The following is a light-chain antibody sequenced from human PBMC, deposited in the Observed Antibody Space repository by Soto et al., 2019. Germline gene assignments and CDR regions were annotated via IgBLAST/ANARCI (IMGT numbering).Light chain of an antibody. CDR3: QQHSHWPPWT. CDR1: QSVSSD. J-gene: IGKJ1*01. CDR2: GAS. V-gene: IGKV3-11*01. Sequence: EIMMTQSPATLSVSPGERATLSCRASQSVSSDLVWDQQKPGQAPRLLIYGASNRATDIPARFSGSGSGTDFTLTISNLEPEDFAVYYCQQHSHWPPWTFGQGTKVDIK.